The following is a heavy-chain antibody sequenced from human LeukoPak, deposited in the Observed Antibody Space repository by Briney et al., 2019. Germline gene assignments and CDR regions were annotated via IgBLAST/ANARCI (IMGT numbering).Heavy chain of an antibody. CDR1: GYTLTSYC. Sequence: APVKVSCKASGYTLTSYCISWVRQAPGHGLEWMGWISAYNGNTNYAQKLQGRVTMTTDTSTSTAYMEVRSLRSDATAVTYCARETVGAFDIWGQGKLVTVSS. CDR2: ISAYNGNT. V-gene: IGHV1-18*01. J-gene: IGHJ3*02. CDR3: ARETVGAFDI. D-gene: IGHD4-23*01.